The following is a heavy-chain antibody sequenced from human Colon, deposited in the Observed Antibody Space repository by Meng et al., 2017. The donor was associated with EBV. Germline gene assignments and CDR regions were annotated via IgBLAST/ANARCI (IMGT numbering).Heavy chain of an antibody. CDR1: GWFFSNSL. V-gene: IGHV4-34*01. Sequence: QVQLQQGGVGLFKPSDTLSNTCAYYGWFFSNSLWSWIRQPPGKRLEWIGEINESGSTKYNPSLKSRVTILMDTSKNQFSLRLSFVTAADTAVYYCRNAFCSAEAGCSDQWGQGTLVTVSS. CDR2: INESGST. CDR3: RNAFCSAEAGCSDQ. J-gene: IGHJ4*02. D-gene: IGHD3-3*01.